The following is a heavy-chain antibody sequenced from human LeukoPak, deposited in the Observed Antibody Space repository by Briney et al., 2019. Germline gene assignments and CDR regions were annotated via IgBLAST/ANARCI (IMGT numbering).Heavy chain of an antibody. CDR2: INYSVST. D-gene: IGHD3-22*01. CDR3: ARDDSSGPTHAFDI. J-gene: IGHJ3*02. V-gene: IGHV4-59*01. CDR1: GGSISSYY. Sequence: SETLSLTCTVSGGSISSYYWSWIRQPPGKGLEWIGYINYSVSTNYNPSLKSRLSISVDTSKNQFSLKLSSVTAADTAVYYCARDDSSGPTHAFDIWGQGTMVTVSS.